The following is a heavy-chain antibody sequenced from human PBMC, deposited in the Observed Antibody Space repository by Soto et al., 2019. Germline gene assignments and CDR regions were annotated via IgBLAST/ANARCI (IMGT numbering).Heavy chain of an antibody. J-gene: IGHJ4*02. CDR3: GRVMIGTSRHTDSDY. D-gene: IGHD2-2*01. V-gene: IGHV4-39*01. Sequence: LSLTCSVSGASISSRDYYWGWIRQTPGKELEWIGNIDYNGVTYYNPSLKSRVTVSKDTSKNQFSLKVASVTAADTAIYYCGRVMIGTSRHTDSDYWGQGTQVTVSS. CDR2: IDYNGVT. CDR1: GASISSRDYY.